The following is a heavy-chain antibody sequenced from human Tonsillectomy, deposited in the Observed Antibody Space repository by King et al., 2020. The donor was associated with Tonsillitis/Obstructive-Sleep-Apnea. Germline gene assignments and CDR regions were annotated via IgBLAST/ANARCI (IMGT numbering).Heavy chain of an antibody. Sequence: VQLVESGGGVVQPGRSLRLSCAASGFTFSSYAMHWVRQAPGKGLEWVALISYDGSNTYYADSVKGRFTISRDNSKNTLYLQMNSLRAEDRAVCYCARDIAAAGTFYGLDVWGQGTTVTVSS. D-gene: IGHD6-13*01. V-gene: IGHV3-30*04. CDR2: ISYDGSNT. CDR1: GFTFSSYA. J-gene: IGHJ6*02. CDR3: ARDIAAAGTFYGLDV.